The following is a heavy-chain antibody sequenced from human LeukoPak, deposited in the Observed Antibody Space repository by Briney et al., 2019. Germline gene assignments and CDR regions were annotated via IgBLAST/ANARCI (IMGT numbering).Heavy chain of an antibody. J-gene: IGHJ3*02. D-gene: IGHD3-22*01. Sequence: GGSLRLSCAASGCTFNSYSVNWVRQAPGKGLEWVSCLNSSSSDIYYADSVKGRFTISRDNSKNTLYLQMNSLRAEDTAVYYCAKDRAYDSRGGAFDIWGQGTVVTVSS. V-gene: IGHV3-21*04. CDR2: LNSSSSDI. CDR3: AKDRAYDSRGGAFDI. CDR1: GCTFNSYS.